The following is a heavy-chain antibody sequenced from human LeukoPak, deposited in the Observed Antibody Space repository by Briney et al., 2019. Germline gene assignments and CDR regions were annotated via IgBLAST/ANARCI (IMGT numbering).Heavy chain of an antibody. V-gene: IGHV3-23*01. CDR2: ISVSDDKT. J-gene: IGHJ6*02. Sequence: PGGSLRLSCAASGFTFSTYAMSWVRHAPGKGLEWVSAISVSDDKTYYAGSVKGRYTISRNNSKNTLFLQMNSLRAEDTAVYYCAKLAAASEYSFTDVWGQGTTVTVSS. CDR3: AKLAAASEYSFTDV. D-gene: IGHD2-15*01. CDR1: GFTFSTYA.